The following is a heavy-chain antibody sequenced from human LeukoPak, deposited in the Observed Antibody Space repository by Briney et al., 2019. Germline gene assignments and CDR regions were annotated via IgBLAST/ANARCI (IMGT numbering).Heavy chain of an antibody. V-gene: IGHV4-59*01. CDR3: AGSIIGTRRFDY. D-gene: IGHD1-20*01. CDR1: GGSISSYY. J-gene: IGHJ4*02. Sequence: SETLSLTCTVSGGSISSYYWSWIRLPPGKGLEWIGYLSKSGNTNYSPSLKSRVTIFGDTSKNQFFLKLSSVTAADTAVYSCAGSIIGTRRFDYWGQGTLVTVSS. CDR2: LSKSGNT.